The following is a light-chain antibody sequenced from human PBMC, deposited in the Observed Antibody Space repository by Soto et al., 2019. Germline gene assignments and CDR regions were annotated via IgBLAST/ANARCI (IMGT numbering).Light chain of an antibody. V-gene: IGKV3-15*01. CDR2: DTS. CDR3: QQYNNWPTIT. CDR1: QGIGDT. J-gene: IGKJ5*01. Sequence: EVVLTQSPATLSVSPGEGVTLSCRASQGIGDTLAWYQHKPGQTPSLLIYDTSARATGVKARFSGSRPGTEFTITISSLLSEDFDVYYCQQYNNWPTITFGKGTLLELK.